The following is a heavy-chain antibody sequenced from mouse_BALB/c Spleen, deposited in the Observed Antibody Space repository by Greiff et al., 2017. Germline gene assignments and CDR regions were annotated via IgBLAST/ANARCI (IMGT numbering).Heavy chain of an antibody. CDR1: GFTFTTYA. D-gene: IGHD2-12*01. J-gene: IGHJ4*01. Sequence: EVKVVESGGGLVQPKGSLTLSCAASGFTFTTYAMNWVRQAPGKGLEWVARIRSKSNNYATYYADSVKDRITISRDDSQSMLYLQMNNLKTEDTAMYDCESGRRYYAMDYWGQGTSVTVSS. CDR3: ESGRRYYAMDY. CDR2: IRSKSNNYAT. V-gene: IGHV10-1*02.